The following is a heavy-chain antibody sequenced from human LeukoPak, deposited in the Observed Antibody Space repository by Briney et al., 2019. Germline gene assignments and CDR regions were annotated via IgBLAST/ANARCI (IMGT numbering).Heavy chain of an antibody. CDR3: AKDTIAYSSGWYYFDY. D-gene: IGHD6-19*01. CDR2: ISWNSGSI. Sequence: GGSLRLSCAASGFTFDDYAMHWVRQAPGKGLEWVSGISWNSGSIGYADSVKGRFTISRDNAKNSLYLQMNSPRAEDTALYYCAKDTIAYSSGWYYFDYWGQGTLVTVSS. CDR1: GFTFDDYA. J-gene: IGHJ4*02. V-gene: IGHV3-9*01.